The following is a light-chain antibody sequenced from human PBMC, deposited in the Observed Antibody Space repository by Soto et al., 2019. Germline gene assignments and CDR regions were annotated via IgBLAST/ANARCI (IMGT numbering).Light chain of an antibody. CDR3: SSYAGSNNIV. CDR1: SSDVGGYNF. V-gene: IGLV2-8*01. Sequence: QSALTQPPSASGSPGRSVTISCTGASSDVGGYNFVSWYQQHPGKAPKLLIYDVTKRPSGVPDRFSGSRSGNTASLTVSGLQAEDEADYYCSSYAGSNNIVFGTGTKVTVL. J-gene: IGLJ1*01. CDR2: DVT.